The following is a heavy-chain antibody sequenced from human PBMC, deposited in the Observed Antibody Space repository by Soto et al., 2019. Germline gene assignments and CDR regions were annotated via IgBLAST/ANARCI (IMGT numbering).Heavy chain of an antibody. CDR2: VYYTGST. Sequence: SETLSLTCTVSGASIRSTDYYWSWIRQAPGKGLEWIGHVYYTGSTYYNPSLMSRLTISVDTSKNQFSLKLTSVTAAETAVYYCVRTARQGAVAPHWFDRWGQGTQVTVSS. V-gene: IGHV4-30-4*01. CDR1: GASIRSTDYY. CDR3: VRTARQGAVAPHWFDR. D-gene: IGHD2-21*02. J-gene: IGHJ5*02.